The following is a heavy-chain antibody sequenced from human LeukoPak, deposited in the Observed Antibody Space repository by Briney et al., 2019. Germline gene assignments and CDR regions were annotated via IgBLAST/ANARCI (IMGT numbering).Heavy chain of an antibody. CDR2: ISGSGGST. CDR3: AKFDSSGYPRAPLGY. V-gene: IGHV3-23*01. Sequence: GGSLRLSCAASGFTFGSYAMSWVRQAPGKGLEWVSAISGSGGSTSYADSVKGRFTISRDNSKNTLYLQMNSLRAEDTAVYYCAKFDSSGYPRAPLGYWGQGTLVTVSS. CDR1: GFTFGSYA. D-gene: IGHD3-22*01. J-gene: IGHJ4*02.